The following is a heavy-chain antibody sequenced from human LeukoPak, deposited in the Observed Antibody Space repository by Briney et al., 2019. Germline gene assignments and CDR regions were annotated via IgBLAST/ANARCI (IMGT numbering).Heavy chain of an antibody. Sequence: PSETLSLTCAVSGGSIRSGGYSWSWIRQPPGRGLEWIGYIYYSGSTYCNPSLKSRVTISVDTSKNQFSLKLSSVTAADTAVYYCARESNYYGSGTGWFDPWGQGTLVTVSS. CDR2: IYYSGST. V-gene: IGHV4-30-4*07. CDR3: ARESNYYGSGTGWFDP. J-gene: IGHJ5*02. D-gene: IGHD3-10*01. CDR1: GGSIRSGGYS.